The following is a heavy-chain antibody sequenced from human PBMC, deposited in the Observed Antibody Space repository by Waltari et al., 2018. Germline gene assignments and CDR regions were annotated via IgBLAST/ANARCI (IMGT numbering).Heavy chain of an antibody. J-gene: IGHJ5*01. CDR3: ARAFGSGSYAWFDS. CDR1: GDSVTSGSYY. D-gene: IGHD3-10*01. CDR2: MYYRGSS. Sequence: QLQLQESGPGLVKPSETLSLTCSVSGDSVTSGSYYWGWIRQPPRKGLEWIGIMYYRGSSYSNPFLKRRVTISVDTSKNQCSLKLSSVAAAGTAVYYCARAFGSGSYAWFDSWGQGTLVTVSS. V-gene: IGHV4-39*01.